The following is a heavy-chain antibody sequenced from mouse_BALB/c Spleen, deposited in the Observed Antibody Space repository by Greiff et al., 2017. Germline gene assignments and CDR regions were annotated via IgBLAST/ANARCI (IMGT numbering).Heavy chain of an antibody. V-gene: IGHV14-3*02. CDR2: IDPANGNT. D-gene: IGHD2-2*01. Sequence: VQLQQSGAELVKPGASVKLSCTASGFNIKDTYMHWVKQRPEQGLEWIGRIDPANGNTKYDPKFQGKATITADTSSNTAYLQLSSLTSEDTAVYYCARKRGYDGYYYAMDYWGQGTSVTVSS. CDR3: ARKRGYDGYYYAMDY. CDR1: GFNIKDTY. J-gene: IGHJ4*01.